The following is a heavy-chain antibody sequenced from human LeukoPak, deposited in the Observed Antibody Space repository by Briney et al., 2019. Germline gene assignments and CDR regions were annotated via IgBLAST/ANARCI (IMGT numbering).Heavy chain of an antibody. Sequence: GGSLRLSCAASGFTFSRYTMSWVRQAPGKGLECVSGIISSGSSTYYADSVKGRFTISRDNSKNTLYLQMNSLRAEDTALYYCIPIVTRDLGYWGQGTLVIVSS. CDR1: GFTFSRYT. V-gene: IGHV3-23*01. D-gene: IGHD3-9*01. CDR2: IISSGSST. J-gene: IGHJ4*02. CDR3: IPIVTRDLGY.